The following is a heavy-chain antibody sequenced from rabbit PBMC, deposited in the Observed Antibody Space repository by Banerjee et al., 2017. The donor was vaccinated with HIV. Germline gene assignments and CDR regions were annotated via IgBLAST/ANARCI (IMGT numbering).Heavy chain of an antibody. CDR3: ARDLAGVTGWNFNL. V-gene: IGHV1S45*01. CDR2: IYAGGSAFT. D-gene: IGHD4-1*01. Sequence: QQQLEESGGGLVKPEGSLTLSCTASGFSFSNKYVMCWVRQAPGKGLEWIACIYAGGSAFTYYASWAKGRFTISKTSSTTVTLQMTSLTVADTATYFCARDLAGVTGWNFNLWGPGTLVTVS. J-gene: IGHJ4*01. CDR1: GFSFSNKYV.